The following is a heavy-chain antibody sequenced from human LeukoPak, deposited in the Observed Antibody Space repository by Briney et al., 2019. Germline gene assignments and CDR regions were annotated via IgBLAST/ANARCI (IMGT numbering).Heavy chain of an antibody. D-gene: IGHD4-17*01. J-gene: IGHJ6*03. V-gene: IGHV3-7*01. CDR1: GFPFSSYW. CDR2: IKQDGSEK. Sequence: TGGSLRLSCAASGFPFSSYWMSWVRQAPGKGLEWVANIKQDGSEKYYVASVKGRFTISRDNAKNSLYLQMNSLRAEDTAVYYCARDYTVTTILYYYYYYMDVWGKGTTVTASS. CDR3: ARDYTVTTILYYYYYYMDV.